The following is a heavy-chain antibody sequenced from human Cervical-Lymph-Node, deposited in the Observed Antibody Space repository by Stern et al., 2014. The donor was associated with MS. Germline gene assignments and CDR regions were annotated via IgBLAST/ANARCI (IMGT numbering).Heavy chain of an antibody. CDR1: GGSISSYY. V-gene: IGHV4-59*01. CDR3: ARGYSSSWYWFDS. J-gene: IGHJ5*01. CDR2: IYYSGST. Sequence: QLQLQESGPGLVKPSETLSLTCTVSGGSISSYYWSWIRQPPGKGLEWIGCIYYSGSTNYNPPLQRRVTISVDTSKNQFSLKLSSVTAADTAVYFCARGYSSSWYWFDSWGQGTQVTVSS. D-gene: IGHD6-13*01.